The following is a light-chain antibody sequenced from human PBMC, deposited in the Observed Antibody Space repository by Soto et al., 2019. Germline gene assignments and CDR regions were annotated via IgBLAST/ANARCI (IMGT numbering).Light chain of an antibody. V-gene: IGLV2-14*01. CDR2: EVS. CDR1: SSDVGGYNY. Sequence: QSVLTQPASVSGSPGQSITSPCTGTSSDVGGYNYVSWYQQHPGKAPKLMIYEVSNRPSGVSNRFSGSKSGNTASLTISGLQAEDEADYYCSSYTSSSTPYVFGTGTKVTVL. J-gene: IGLJ1*01. CDR3: SSYTSSSTPYV.